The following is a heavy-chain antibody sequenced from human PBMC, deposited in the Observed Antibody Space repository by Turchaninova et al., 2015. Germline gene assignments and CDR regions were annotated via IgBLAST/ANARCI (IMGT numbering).Heavy chain of an antibody. CDR1: GGSISAYY. J-gene: IGHJ5*02. V-gene: IGHV4-59*01. Sequence: LTCSVSGGSISAYYWSWIRQPPGKGLEWIGHIFHSGRTDYNPSLKSRVTISVDKSKNQFSLRLTSLTAPDTAVSYCATNRSGYYFVSGSYYSFGPWGQGTLVTVSS. D-gene: IGHD3-10*01. CDR2: IFHSGRT. CDR3: ATNRSGYYFVSGSYYSFGP.